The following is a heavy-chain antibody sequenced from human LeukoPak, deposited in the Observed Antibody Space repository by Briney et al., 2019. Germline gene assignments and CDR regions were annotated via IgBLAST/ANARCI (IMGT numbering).Heavy chain of an antibody. V-gene: IGHV3-23*01. CDR1: GFTFSNNG. CDR3: AKLLYYYDSSQPY. J-gene: IGHJ4*02. CDR2: ISGNGIST. Sequence: GGSLRLSCAASGFTFSNNGMNWVRQTPGKGLEWVSGISGNGISTYYADSVRGRFTISRDNSKNTLYLQMNSLRAEDTAVYYCAKLLYYYDSSQPYWGQGTLVTVSS. D-gene: IGHD3-22*01.